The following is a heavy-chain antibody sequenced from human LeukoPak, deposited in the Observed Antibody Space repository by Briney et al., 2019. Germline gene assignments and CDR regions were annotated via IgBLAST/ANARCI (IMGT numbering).Heavy chain of an antibody. Sequence: GASLKISCKGSGYLFPNYWIGWVRQMPGKGLEWMGIIYAGDSATTYSPSFQGPVTISADKSISTVYLQWSNLKASDTATYYCARRGGGRDYYYMDVWGKGTTVTVSS. CDR1: GYLFPNYW. CDR3: ARRGGGRDYYYMDV. J-gene: IGHJ6*03. CDR2: IYAGDSAT. D-gene: IGHD3-16*01. V-gene: IGHV5-51*01.